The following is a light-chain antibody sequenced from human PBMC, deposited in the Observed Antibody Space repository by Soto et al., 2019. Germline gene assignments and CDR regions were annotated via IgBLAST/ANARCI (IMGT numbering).Light chain of an antibody. J-gene: IGKJ1*01. Sequence: VMTQSPLSLPVTLGQPASISCRASQSVSSSYLAWYQQKPGQAPRLLIYGASDRATGIPDRFSGSGSGTDFTLTISRLEPEDFAVYYCQQYGSSPQTFGQGTKVDIK. CDR3: QQYGSSPQT. CDR1: QSVSSSY. V-gene: IGKV3-20*01. CDR2: GAS.